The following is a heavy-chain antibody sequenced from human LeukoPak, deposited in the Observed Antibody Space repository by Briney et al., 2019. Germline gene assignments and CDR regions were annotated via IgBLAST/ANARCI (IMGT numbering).Heavy chain of an antibody. D-gene: IGHD5-18*01. Sequence: GGSLRLSCAASGFTISSYSMNWVRQAPGKGLEWVSSISSSSSYIYYADSVKGRFTISRDNAKNSLYLQMNSLRAEDTAVYYCARDLSGYSYGYFYYYGMDVWGQGTTVTVS. V-gene: IGHV3-21*01. CDR3: ARDLSGYSYGYFYYYGMDV. J-gene: IGHJ6*02. CDR1: GFTISSYS. CDR2: ISSSSSYI.